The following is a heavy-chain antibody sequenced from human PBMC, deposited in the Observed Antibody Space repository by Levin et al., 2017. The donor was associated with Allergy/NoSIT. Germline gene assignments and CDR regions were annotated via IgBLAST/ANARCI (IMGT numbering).Heavy chain of an antibody. V-gene: IGHV1-2*06. CDR1: GYTFTGYY. J-gene: IGHJ4*02. CDR2: INPNSGGT. D-gene: IGHD3-16*01. CDR3: AREVARPGFKFGGVIY. Sequence: GASVKVSCKASGYTFTGYYMHWVRQAPGQGLEWMGRINPNSGGTNYAQKFQGRVTMTRDTSISTAYMELSRLRSDDTAVYYCAREVARPGFKFGGVIYWGQGTLVTVSS.